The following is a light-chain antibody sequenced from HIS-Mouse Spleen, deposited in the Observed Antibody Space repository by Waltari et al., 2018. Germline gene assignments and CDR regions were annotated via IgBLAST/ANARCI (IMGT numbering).Light chain of an antibody. CDR2: EVS. V-gene: IGLV2-14*01. CDR1: RSDVGGYNH. J-gene: IGLJ2*01. CDR3: SSYTSSSTQV. Sequence: QSALPQPASVSGSPGQSITISCTGTRSDVGGYNHVSWYQQHPGKAPQLMIYEVSNRPSGVSNRFSGSKSGNTASLTISGLQAEDEADYYCSSYTSSSTQVFGGGTKLTVL.